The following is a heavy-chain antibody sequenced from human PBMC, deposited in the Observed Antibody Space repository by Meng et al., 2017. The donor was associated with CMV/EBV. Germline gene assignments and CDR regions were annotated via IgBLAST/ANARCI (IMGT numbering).Heavy chain of an antibody. Sequence: QLELTGSGPGLVKPSETLSVTCTVCGGSISSSSYYWGWIRQPPGKGLEWIGSIYYSGSTYYNPSLKSRVTISVDTSKNQFSLKLSSVTAADTAVYYCASLAGDYWGQGTLVTVSS. D-gene: IGHD3-10*01. CDR2: IYYSGST. CDR1: GGSISSSSYY. V-gene: IGHV4-39*07. CDR3: ASLAGDY. J-gene: IGHJ4*02.